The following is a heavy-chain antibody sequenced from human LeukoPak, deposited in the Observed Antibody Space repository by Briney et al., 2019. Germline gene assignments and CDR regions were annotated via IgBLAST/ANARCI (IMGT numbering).Heavy chain of an antibody. CDR2: IYYSGST. V-gene: IGHV4-59*08. CDR1: GGSISSYY. CDR3: ARVERGYYYDSSGYFVS. J-gene: IGHJ4*02. Sequence: SETLSLTCTVSGGSISSYYWSWIRQPPGKGLEWIGYIYYSGSTIYNPSLKSRVTISVDTSKNQFSLKLSSVTAADTAVYYCARVERGYYYDSSGYFVSWGQGTLVTVSS. D-gene: IGHD3-22*01.